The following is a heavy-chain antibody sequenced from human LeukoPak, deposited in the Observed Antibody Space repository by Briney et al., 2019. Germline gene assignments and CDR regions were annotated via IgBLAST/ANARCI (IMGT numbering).Heavy chain of an antibody. D-gene: IGHD2-21*02. J-gene: IGHJ4*02. CDR1: GGSFSGYY. V-gene: IGHV4-34*01. CDR3: ARKGYCGGDCYGAEDY. CDR2: INHSGST. Sequence: PSETLSLTCAVYGGSFSGYYWSWVRPPPGKRRVWIGEINHSGSTNYNPSLKSRVTMSVDTSNNQFSLKLGSLTAADTAVYYCARKGYCGGDCYGAEDYWGQGSLVNVSS.